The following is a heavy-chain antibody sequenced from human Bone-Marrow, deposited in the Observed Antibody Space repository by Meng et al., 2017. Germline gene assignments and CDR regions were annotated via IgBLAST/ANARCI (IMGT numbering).Heavy chain of an antibody. CDR3: ARTYGDYCFDY. V-gene: IGHV1-69*01. J-gene: IGHJ4*02. CDR2: IIPIFGTA. D-gene: IGHD4-17*01. CDR1: AGTLSSYA. Sequence: HGHLLQARAEREALGSEVNASCKASAGTLSSYAISLVRQAPGQGLELMGVIIPIFGTANYAQKFQGRVTITADGSTSTAYMELSSLRSEVTAVYYCARTYGDYCFDYWGQGTLVTVPS.